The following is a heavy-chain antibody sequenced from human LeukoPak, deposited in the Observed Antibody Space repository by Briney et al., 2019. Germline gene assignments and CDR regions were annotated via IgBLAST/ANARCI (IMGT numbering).Heavy chain of an antibody. CDR2: ISGSDGST. CDR1: GFTFSSYA. J-gene: IGHJ4*02. Sequence: AGSLRLSWAAAGFTFSSYAMTWVRPPPDKGLEWVSAISGSDGSTYYADSVKGRFTISRDDSQNTLYLPMTSLRAEHPAVYYCAKVEPSGGAYCYALDYWGQGTMVSV. CDR3: AKVEPSGGAYCYALDY. V-gene: IGHV3-23*01. D-gene: IGHD2-2*01.